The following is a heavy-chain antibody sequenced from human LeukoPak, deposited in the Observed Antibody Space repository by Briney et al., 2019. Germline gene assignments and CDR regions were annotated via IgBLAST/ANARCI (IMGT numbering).Heavy chain of an antibody. D-gene: IGHD3-3*01. CDR3: AKDWGITIFGVVIN. Sequence: GGSLRLSCAASGFIVSTNYMSWVRQAPGKGLEWVSVIYSGGSTYYADSVKGRFTISRDNSKNTLYLQMNSLRAEDTAVYYCAKDWGITIFGVVINWGQGTLVTVSS. J-gene: IGHJ4*02. CDR2: IYSGGST. V-gene: IGHV3-53*01. CDR1: GFIVSTNY.